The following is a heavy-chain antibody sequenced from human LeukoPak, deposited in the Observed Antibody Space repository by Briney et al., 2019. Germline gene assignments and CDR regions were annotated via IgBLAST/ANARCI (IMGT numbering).Heavy chain of an antibody. Sequence: SETLSLTCTVSGGSISSSSYYWGWIRQPPGKGLEWIGSIYYSGSTYYNPSLKSRVTISVDTSKNQFSLKLSSVTAADTAVYYCARSVGAMTWEWFDPWGQGTLVTVSS. CDR3: ARSVGAMTWEWFDP. CDR1: GGSISSSSYY. V-gene: IGHV4-39*07. J-gene: IGHJ5*02. CDR2: IYYSGST. D-gene: IGHD1-26*01.